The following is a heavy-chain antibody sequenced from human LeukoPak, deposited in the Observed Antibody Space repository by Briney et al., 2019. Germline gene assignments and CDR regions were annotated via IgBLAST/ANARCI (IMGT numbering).Heavy chain of an antibody. Sequence: SETLSLTCSVSGGSIGSFYWHWIRQPPGKGLEWIGYIYFSGSTNYNPSLKSRVTISVDTSKNQFSLKLSSMTAADTALYYCARLPGVPGRYSGMDLWGQGTTVTVSS. J-gene: IGHJ6*02. CDR2: IYFSGST. CDR1: GGSIGSFY. CDR3: ARLPGVPGRYSGMDL. V-gene: IGHV4-59*08. D-gene: IGHD3-10*01.